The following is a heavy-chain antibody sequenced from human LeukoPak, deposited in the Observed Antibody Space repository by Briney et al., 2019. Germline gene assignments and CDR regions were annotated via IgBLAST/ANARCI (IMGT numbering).Heavy chain of an antibody. J-gene: IGHJ4*02. CDR3: AIQGDSSGYYPDY. CDR2: ISYDGSNK. D-gene: IGHD3-22*01. Sequence: GGSLRLSCAASGFTFSSYGMHWVRQAPGKGLEWVAVISYDGSNKYYADSVKGRFTISRDNSKNTLYLQMNSLRAEDTAVYYCAIQGDSSGYYPDYRGQGTLVTVSS. V-gene: IGHV3-30*03. CDR1: GFTFSSYG.